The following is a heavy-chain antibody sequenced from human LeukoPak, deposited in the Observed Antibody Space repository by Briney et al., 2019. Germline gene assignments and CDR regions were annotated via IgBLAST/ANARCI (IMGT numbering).Heavy chain of an antibody. CDR2: ISYDGSNK. V-gene: IGHV3-30*04. CDR1: GFTFSSHA. J-gene: IGHJ4*02. D-gene: IGHD6-13*01. Sequence: GGSLRLSCAASGFTFSSHAMHWVRQAPGKGLEWVAVISYDGSNKYYADSVKGRFTISRDNSKNTLYLQMNSLRAEDTAVYYCARVQLYSSSWITSTQDDYWGQGTLVTVSS. CDR3: ARVQLYSSSWITSTQDDY.